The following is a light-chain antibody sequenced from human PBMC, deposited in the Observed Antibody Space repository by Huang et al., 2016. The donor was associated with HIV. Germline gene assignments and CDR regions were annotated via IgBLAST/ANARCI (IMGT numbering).Light chain of an antibody. Sequence: DIVLTQSPLSLPVTPGEPASISCRSSQSLLYSNGYNYLHWYLQKPGHSPKLVISLASNRASGGPDRFSGSGSGTDFTLKISRVEAEDVGVYYCMQGLQTPQTFGQGTKVEIK. CDR3: MQGLQTPQT. CDR1: QSLLYSNGYNY. CDR2: LAS. V-gene: IGKV2-28*01. J-gene: IGKJ1*01.